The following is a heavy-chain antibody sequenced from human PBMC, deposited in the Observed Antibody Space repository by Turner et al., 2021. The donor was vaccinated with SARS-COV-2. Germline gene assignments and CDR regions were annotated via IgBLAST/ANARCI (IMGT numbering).Heavy chain of an antibody. J-gene: IGHJ4*02. Sequence: QVQLVQSGAEVKKPGSSVKVSCKASGGIFSSYAISWVRQGPGQGLEWMGGNIPILGTAKYAQKFQGRVTITADESTSTAYMELSSLRSEDTAVYYCARDSAEGPLDYWGQGTLVTVSS. D-gene: IGHD3-10*01. CDR1: GGIFSSYA. V-gene: IGHV1-69*01. CDR2: NIPILGTA. CDR3: ARDSAEGPLDY.